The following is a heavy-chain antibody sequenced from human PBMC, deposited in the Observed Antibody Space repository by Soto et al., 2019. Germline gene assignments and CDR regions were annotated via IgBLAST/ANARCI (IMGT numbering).Heavy chain of an antibody. J-gene: IGHJ3*02. CDR1: VGSISSSNW. Sequence: QVQLQESGPGLVKPSGTLSLTSAVSVGSISSSNWWSWVRKPPGKGLEWIGEIYPSGSTNYNPSLKSRVTISVDKSKNQFSLKLSSVTAADTAVYYCARDIGSTVTTGGAFDIWGQGTMVTVSS. V-gene: IGHV4-4*02. CDR3: ARDIGSTVTTGGAFDI. D-gene: IGHD4-17*01. CDR2: IYPSGST.